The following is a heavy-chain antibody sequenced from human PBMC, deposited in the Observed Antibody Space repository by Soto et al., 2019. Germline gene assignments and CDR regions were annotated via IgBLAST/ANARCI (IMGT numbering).Heavy chain of an antibody. D-gene: IGHD5-18*01. CDR1: GGSISRYY. CDR3: ARDNGYSYGYTLDH. J-gene: IGHJ4*02. V-gene: IGHV4-59*01. Sequence: PSETLSLTCTVSGGSISRYYWSWIRQPPGKGLEWIWYIYYSGSTIYNPSLKSLVTISVDMSKNQFSLKLSSVTAADTAVYYCARDNGYSYGYTLDHWGQGTLVTVSS. CDR2: IYYSGST.